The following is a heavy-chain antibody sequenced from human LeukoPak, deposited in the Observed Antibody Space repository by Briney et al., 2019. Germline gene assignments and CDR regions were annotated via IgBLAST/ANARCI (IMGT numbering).Heavy chain of an antibody. J-gene: IGHJ4*02. V-gene: IGHV3-23*01. Sequence: GGTLRLSCASSEFTFRSYGLSWVRQAPGKGLEWVSGISGSDGNTYYADSVKGRSTISRDNSKNTLYLQMNSLRAEDTAVYYCARDLDSSGYYGLFDYWGQGTLVTVSS. CDR1: EFTFRSYG. CDR3: ARDLDSSGYYGLFDY. CDR2: ISGSDGNT. D-gene: IGHD3-22*01.